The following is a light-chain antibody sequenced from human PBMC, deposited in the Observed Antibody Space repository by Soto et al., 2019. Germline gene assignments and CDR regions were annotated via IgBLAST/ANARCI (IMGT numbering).Light chain of an antibody. Sequence: DIAMTQSPLSLPVTPGEPASISCRSSQSLLFSNGNNYLDWYLQKPGQSPQLLIYLGSNRASGVPDRFSGSGSGTDFTLKISRVEAEDVGVYYCMQALQTPPTFGQGTKVDIK. CDR2: LGS. J-gene: IGKJ1*01. CDR1: QSLLFSNGNNY. CDR3: MQALQTPPT. V-gene: IGKV2-28*01.